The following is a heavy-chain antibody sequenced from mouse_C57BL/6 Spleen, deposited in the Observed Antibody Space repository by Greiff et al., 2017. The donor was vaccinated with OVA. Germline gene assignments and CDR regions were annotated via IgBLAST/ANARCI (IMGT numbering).Heavy chain of an antibody. D-gene: IGHD1-1*01. CDR1: GFSLTSYG. CDR2: IWGDGST. Sequence: QVQLKQSGPGLVAPSQSLSITCTVSGFSLTSYGVSWVRQPPGKGLEWLGVIWGDGSTNYHSALISRLSISKDNSKSQVFLKLNSRQTDDTASYYCAKAEDYGRSLAWFAYWGQGTLVTVSA. CDR3: AKAEDYGRSLAWFAY. J-gene: IGHJ3*01. V-gene: IGHV2-3*01.